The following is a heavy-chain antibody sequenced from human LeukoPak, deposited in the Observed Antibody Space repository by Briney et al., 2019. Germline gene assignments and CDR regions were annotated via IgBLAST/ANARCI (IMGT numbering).Heavy chain of an antibody. D-gene: IGHD6-13*01. J-gene: IGHJ3*02. CDR1: GGSFSGNY. CDR3: AVAGDDAFDI. CDR2: INHSGST. Sequence: KSSETLSLTCAVYGGSFSGNYWIWIRQPPGKGLEWIGEINHSGSTYYNPSLKSRVTISVDTSKNQFSLKLSSVTAADTAVYYCAVAGDDAFDIWGQGTMVTVSS. V-gene: IGHV4-34*01.